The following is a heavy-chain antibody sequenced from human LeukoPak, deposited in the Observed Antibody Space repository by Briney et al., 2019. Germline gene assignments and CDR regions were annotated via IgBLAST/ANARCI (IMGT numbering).Heavy chain of an antibody. CDR1: VFTFRDYS. J-gene: IGHJ5*02. CDR2: ISRTSSYI. V-gene: IGHV3-21*01. CDR3: ARGQLWQTGWFDP. Sequence: PGGSLRLSCAASVFTFRDYSMHCVPQAPGKGLEGVSCISRTSSYIYYADSVRGRFTISRDNAKNSLYLQMNSLRAEDTAVYYCARGQLWQTGWFDPWGQGTLVTVS. D-gene: IGHD5-18*01.